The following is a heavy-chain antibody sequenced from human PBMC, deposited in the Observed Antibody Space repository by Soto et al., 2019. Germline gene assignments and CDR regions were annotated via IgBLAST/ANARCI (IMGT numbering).Heavy chain of an antibody. CDR3: ARDRGSGYYIH. CDR2: IYYSGST. CDR1: GGSISTFY. V-gene: IGHV4-59*01. Sequence: PSETLSLTCTVFGGSISTFYWSWIRQPPGKGLEWIGYIYYSGSTNYNPSLKSRVTISVDTSKNQFSLKLSSVTAADTAVYYCARDRGSGYYIHWGQGTLVTVSS. J-gene: IGHJ4*02. D-gene: IGHD3-3*01.